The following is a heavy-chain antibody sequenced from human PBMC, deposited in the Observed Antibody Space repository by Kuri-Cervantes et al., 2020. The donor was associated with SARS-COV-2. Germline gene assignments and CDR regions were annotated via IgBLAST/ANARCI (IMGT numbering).Heavy chain of an antibody. CDR1: GFTFSGSA. Sequence: GESLKISCAASGFTFSGSAMNWVRQAPGKGLEWVSSISSSSSYIYYADSVKGRFTISRDNAKNSLYLQMNSLRAEDTAVYYCARGGSTISLDCWGQGTLVTVSS. CDR2: ISSSSSYI. D-gene: IGHD5/OR15-5a*01. J-gene: IGHJ4*02. CDR3: ARGGSTISLDC. V-gene: IGHV3-21*01.